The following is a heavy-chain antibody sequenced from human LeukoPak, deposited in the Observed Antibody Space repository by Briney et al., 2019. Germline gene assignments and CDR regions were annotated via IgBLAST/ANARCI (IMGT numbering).Heavy chain of an antibody. D-gene: IGHD5-24*01. CDR3: ASSDGYSENWFDP. CDR1: GGTFSSYA. Sequence: SVKVSCKASGGTFSSYAISWVRQAPGQGLEWMGGIIPIFGTANYAQKFQGRVTITADESTSTAYMELSSLRSEDTAAYYCASSDGYSENWFDPWGQGTLVTVSS. J-gene: IGHJ5*02. CDR2: IIPIFGTA. V-gene: IGHV1-69*13.